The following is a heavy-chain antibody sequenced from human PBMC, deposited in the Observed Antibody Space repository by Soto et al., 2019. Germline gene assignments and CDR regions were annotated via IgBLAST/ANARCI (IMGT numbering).Heavy chain of an antibody. D-gene: IGHD6-13*01. J-gene: IGHJ4*02. Sequence: LSLTCAVYGGSVNGYYWNWIRQPPGKGLEWIGEINHTGGTHYNPSLKSRVTMSVDTSKNQFSLKLSSVTAADTAVYYCARERTGSIAAAGFFDYWGQGTLVTVSS. CDR2: INHTGGT. CDR1: GGSVNGYY. CDR3: ARERTGSIAAAGFFDY. V-gene: IGHV4-34*10.